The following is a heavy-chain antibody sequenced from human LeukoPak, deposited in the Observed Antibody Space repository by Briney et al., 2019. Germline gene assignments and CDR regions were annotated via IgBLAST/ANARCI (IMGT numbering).Heavy chain of an antibody. CDR3: ARGPASGSDFAWFDP. CDR1: GFTFTNYA. J-gene: IGHJ5*02. Sequence: GSLRLSCAASGFTFTNYAMSWIRQPPGKGLEWIGEINHSGSTKFNPSLKSRVTILVDMSKSQFSLELRSVTAADTAVYYCARGPASGSDFAWFDPWGQGTLVTVSS. CDR2: INHSGST. V-gene: IGHV4-34*01. D-gene: IGHD3-10*01.